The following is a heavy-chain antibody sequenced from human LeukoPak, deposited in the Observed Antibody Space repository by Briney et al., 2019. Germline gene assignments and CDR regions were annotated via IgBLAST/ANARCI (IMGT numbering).Heavy chain of an antibody. CDR3: ASSTYSSGWYSGFDY. D-gene: IGHD6-19*01. Sequence: ASVKVSCKASGYTFTNYAMNWVRQAPGQGLEWMGWINTNTGNPTYAQGFTGRFVFSLDTSVSTAYLQISSLKAEDTAVYYCASSTYSSGWYSGFDYWGQGTLVTVSS. J-gene: IGHJ4*02. CDR2: INTNTGNP. CDR1: GYTFTNYA. V-gene: IGHV7-4-1*02.